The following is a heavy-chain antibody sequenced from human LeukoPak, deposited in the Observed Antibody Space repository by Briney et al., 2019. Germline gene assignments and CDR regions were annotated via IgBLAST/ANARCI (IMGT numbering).Heavy chain of an antibody. CDR1: GGSISSGDYY. CDR3: AREIYSYGPGSLFDY. J-gene: IGHJ4*02. CDR2: IYYSGST. D-gene: IGHD5-18*01. V-gene: IGHV4-30-4*01. Sequence: SETLSLTCTVSGGSISSGDYYWSWIRQPPGKGLEWIGYIYYSGSTYYNPSLKSRVTISVDTSKNQFSLKLSSVTAADTAVYYCAREIYSYGPGSLFDYWGQGTLVTVSS.